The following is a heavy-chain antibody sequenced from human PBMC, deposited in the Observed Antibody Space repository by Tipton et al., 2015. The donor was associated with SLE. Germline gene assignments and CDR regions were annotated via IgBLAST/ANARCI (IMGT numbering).Heavy chain of an antibody. J-gene: IGHJ3*01. V-gene: IGHV4-59*07. CDR3: TRGPVGSGYYSSSDAFDF. D-gene: IGHD3-22*01. Sequence: QVQLVQSGAELKKPGASVRVSCKASGYTFTNYGVSWVRQAPGQGLEWVGQMYHSGSTNYNPSLKSRVTTSVDTSKNQFSLKLSSVTAADTAVYFCTRGPVGSGYYSSSDAFDFWGQGTMVTVSS. CDR1: GYTFTNYG. CDR2: MYHSGST.